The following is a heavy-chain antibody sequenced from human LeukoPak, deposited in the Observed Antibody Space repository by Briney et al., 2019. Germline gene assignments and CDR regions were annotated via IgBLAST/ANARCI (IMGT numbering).Heavy chain of an antibody. CDR1: GFTFSDNG. Sequence: GGSLRLSCAASGFTFSDNGIHWVRQAPGKGLEWEAFIQSHGNPKYYADAVRGRFTISRDNSKKTCYLQMDSLRVEDTAVYYCAREASTGMIGGMDVRGQGTMVTVTS. V-gene: IGHV3-30*02. J-gene: IGHJ6*02. D-gene: IGHD2-8*02. CDR3: AREASTGMIGGMDV. CDR2: IQSHGNPK.